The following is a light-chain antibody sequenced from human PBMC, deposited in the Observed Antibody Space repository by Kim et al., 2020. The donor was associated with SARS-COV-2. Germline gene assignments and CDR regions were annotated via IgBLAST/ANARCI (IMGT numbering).Light chain of an antibody. V-gene: IGLV3-19*01. J-gene: IGLJ3*02. CDR1: SLRSYY. CDR2: GKN. CDR3: NSRDISSDHGWV. Sequence: SSELTQDPAVSVALGQTVRITCQGDSLRSYYASWYQQRPGQAPILVIYGKNTRPSGVPDRFSCSHSENTASLTITGTQAEDEADYYCNSRDISSDHGWVFGGGTKVTVL.